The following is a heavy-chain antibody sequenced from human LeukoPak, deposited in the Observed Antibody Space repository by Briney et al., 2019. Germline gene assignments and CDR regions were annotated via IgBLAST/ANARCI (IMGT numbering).Heavy chain of an antibody. J-gene: IGHJ4*02. V-gene: IGHV3-21*01. CDR3: AKGPLPHFDY. CDR1: GFTFSSYS. Sequence: GGSLILSCAASGFTFSSYSMNWVRQAPGKGLEWVSSISSSSSYIYYADSVKGRFTISRDNAKNSLYLQMNSLRAEDTAVYYCAKGPLPHFDYWGQGTLVTVSS. CDR2: ISSSSSYI.